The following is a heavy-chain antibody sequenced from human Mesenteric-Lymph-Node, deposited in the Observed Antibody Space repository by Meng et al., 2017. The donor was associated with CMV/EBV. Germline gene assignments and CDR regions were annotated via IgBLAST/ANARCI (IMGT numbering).Heavy chain of an antibody. CDR3: ARGRRGLGIYRYPDTKCFQY. V-gene: IGHV4-34*01. CDR1: FINYY. D-gene: IGHD5-18*01. CDR2: IDHSGNT. J-gene: IGHJ1*01. Sequence: FINYYWTWNRQSPGKGLEWIGEIDHSGNTDYNPSLESRVTISIDTSKNQFFLKLNSVTAADTAVYYCARGRRGLGIYRYPDTKCFQYWGQGTLVTVSS.